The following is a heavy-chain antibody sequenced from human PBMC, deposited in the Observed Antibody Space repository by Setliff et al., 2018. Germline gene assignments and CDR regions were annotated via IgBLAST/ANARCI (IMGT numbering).Heavy chain of an antibody. Sequence: GASVKVSCKASGYTFTSYDINWVRQATGQGLEWMGWMNPNSGNTGYAQKFQGRVTMTRNTSISTAYMELRSLRSDDTAVYYCARVTIAVAGYFDFWGQGTLVTV. CDR1: GYTFTSYD. D-gene: IGHD6-19*01. V-gene: IGHV1-8*02. CDR3: ARVTIAVAGYFDF. J-gene: IGHJ4*02. CDR2: MNPNSGNT.